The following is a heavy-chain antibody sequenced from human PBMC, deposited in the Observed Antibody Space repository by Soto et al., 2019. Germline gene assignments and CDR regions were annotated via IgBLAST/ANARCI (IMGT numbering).Heavy chain of an antibody. CDR1: GFLFSKYW. V-gene: IGHV3-74*01. CDR2: INSDGRST. Sequence: PGGSLRLSCAASGFLFSKYWMHWVRQAPGKGLVWVSRINSDGRSTLYADSMKGRFTISRDNAKNTLYLQMNSLRAEDTAVFYCVRASGYDLTPFDSWGQGTLVTVSS. CDR3: VRASGYDLTPFDS. J-gene: IGHJ4*02. D-gene: IGHD5-12*01.